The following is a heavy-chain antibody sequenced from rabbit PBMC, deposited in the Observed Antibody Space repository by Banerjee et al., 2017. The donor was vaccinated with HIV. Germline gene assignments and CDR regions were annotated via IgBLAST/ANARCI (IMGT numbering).Heavy chain of an antibody. CDR3: ARDLAGVIGWNFYL. CDR2: IYAGSSGGP. CDR1: GFSFSSSYW. J-gene: IGHJ4*01. D-gene: IGHD4-1*01. V-gene: IGHV1S45*01. Sequence: QEQLEESGGGLVQPEGSLTLTCTASGFSFSSSYWICWVRQAPGKGLEWIACIYAGSSGGPYYASWAKSRFTISKTSSTTVTLQMTSLTAADTASYFCARDLAGVIGWNFYLWGQGTLVTVS.